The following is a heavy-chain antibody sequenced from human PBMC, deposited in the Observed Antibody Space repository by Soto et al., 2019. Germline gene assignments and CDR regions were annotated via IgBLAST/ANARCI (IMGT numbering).Heavy chain of an antibody. Sequence: QVQLQESGPGLVKPSGTLSLTCAVSGGSISSSNWWSWVRQPPGKGLEWIGEIYHSGNTNYNPSLSSRLTMALDKSRNQFPLRLRSVTAADTAVDYCARRWGEGRVDYWGQGTLVTVAS. V-gene: IGHV4-4*02. CDR1: GGSISSSNW. J-gene: IGHJ4*02. CDR2: IYHSGNT. D-gene: IGHD3-10*01. CDR3: ARRWGEGRVDY.